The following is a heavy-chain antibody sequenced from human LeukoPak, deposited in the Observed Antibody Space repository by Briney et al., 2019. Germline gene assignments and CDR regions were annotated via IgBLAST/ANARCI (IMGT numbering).Heavy chain of an antibody. D-gene: IGHD2/OR15-2a*01. V-gene: IGHV4-30-4*01. CDR2: IYYSGST. J-gene: IGHJ4*02. CDR1: GGSISSGDYY. Sequence: SQTLSLTCTVSGGSISSGDYYWSWIRQPPGKGLEWIGYIYYSGSTYYNPSLKSRVTISVDTSKNQFSLKLSSVTAADTAVYYCARFSSMAGSPGFDYWGQGTLVTVSS. CDR3: ARFSSMAGSPGFDY.